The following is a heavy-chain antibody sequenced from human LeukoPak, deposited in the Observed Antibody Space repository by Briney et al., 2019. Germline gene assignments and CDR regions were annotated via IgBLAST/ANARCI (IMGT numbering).Heavy chain of an antibody. CDR1: GFTFSTNG. CDR2: ISYDEKTK. Sequence: GGSLRLSCAASGFTFSTNGMHWARQAPGKGLEWVAVISYDEKTKYYADSVKGRFTISRDNSKNTLYLQMNSLRAEDTAVYYCARDIEDLDYWGQGTLVTVSS. V-gene: IGHV3-30*03. D-gene: IGHD1-26*01. CDR3: ARDIEDLDY. J-gene: IGHJ4*02.